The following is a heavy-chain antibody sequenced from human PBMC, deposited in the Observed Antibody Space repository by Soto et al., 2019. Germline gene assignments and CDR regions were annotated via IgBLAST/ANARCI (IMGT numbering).Heavy chain of an antibody. CDR2: ISAYNGNT. D-gene: IGHD2-15*01. Sequence: GASVKVSCKASGYTFTSYGISWVRQAPGQGLEWMGWISAYNGNTNYEQKFQGRATMPPDQSPSIAYLELRSLRSDETAVYYCAGIEGCSGGTCYSWNYYYYMDVWGKGTTVTVPS. J-gene: IGHJ6*03. CDR3: AGIEGCSGGTCYSWNYYYYMDV. V-gene: IGHV1-18*01. CDR1: GYTFTSYG.